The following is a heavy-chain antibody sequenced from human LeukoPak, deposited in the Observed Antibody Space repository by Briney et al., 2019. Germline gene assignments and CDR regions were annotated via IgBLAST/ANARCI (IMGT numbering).Heavy chain of an antibody. Sequence: PGECLRLSCSASGFTFSSYVMHWVRQAPGKGLEDVSVISSNGGSTYYADSVKGRFTISRDNSKNTLYLQMSSLRAEDTAVYYCVKDLGSIFGVVNYYFDYWGQGTLVTVSS. CDR3: VKDLGSIFGVVNYYFDY. D-gene: IGHD3-3*01. V-gene: IGHV3-64D*09. J-gene: IGHJ4*02. CDR1: GFTFSSYV. CDR2: ISSNGGST.